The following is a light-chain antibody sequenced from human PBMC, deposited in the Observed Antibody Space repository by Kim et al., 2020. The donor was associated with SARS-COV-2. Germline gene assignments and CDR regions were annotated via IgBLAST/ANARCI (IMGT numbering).Light chain of an antibody. V-gene: IGLV1-51*01. Sequence: QSVLTQPPSVSAAPGQKVTISCSGSRSNVGDNHVSWYQQFPGKAPKLLIYDNNKRPLGIPDRFSSSKSGTSATLGITGLLTGDEADYYCATWDSSLSAGVFGGGTKVTVL. CDR1: RSNVGDNH. J-gene: IGLJ2*01. CDR2: DNN. CDR3: ATWDSSLSAGV.